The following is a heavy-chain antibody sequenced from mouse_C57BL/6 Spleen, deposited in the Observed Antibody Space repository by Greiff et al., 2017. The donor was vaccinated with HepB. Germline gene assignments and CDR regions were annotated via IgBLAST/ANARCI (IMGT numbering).Heavy chain of an antibody. CDR1: GYTFTDYY. CDR3: ARTRTGDY. J-gene: IGHJ2*01. D-gene: IGHD4-1*01. CDR2: INPNNGGT. Sequence: EVQLQQSGPELVKPGASVKISCKASGYTFTDYYINWVKQSHGKSLEWIGDINPNNGGTSYNQRFKGKATLTVDKSSSTAYMELRSLTSEDSAVYYCARTRTGDYWGQGTTLTVSS. V-gene: IGHV1-26*01.